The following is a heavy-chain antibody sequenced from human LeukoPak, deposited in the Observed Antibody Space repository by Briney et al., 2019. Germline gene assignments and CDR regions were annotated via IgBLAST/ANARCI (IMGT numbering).Heavy chain of an antibody. J-gene: IGHJ5*02. D-gene: IGHD3-10*01. CDR2: TYYRSKWYN. V-gene: IGHV6-1*01. CDR1: GDSVSSNSAA. CDR3: ARGVGDISIVRGGTNNWFDP. Sequence: SQTLSLTCAISGDSVSSNSAAWNWIRQSPSRGLEWLGRTYYRSKWYNDYAVSVKSRITINPDTSKNQFSLQLNSVTPEDTAVYYCARGVGDISIVRGGTNNWFDPWGQGTLVTVSS.